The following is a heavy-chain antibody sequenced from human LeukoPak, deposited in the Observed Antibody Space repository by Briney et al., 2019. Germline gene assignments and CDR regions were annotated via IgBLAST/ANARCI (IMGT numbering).Heavy chain of an antibody. J-gene: IGHJ4*02. CDR3: AKGDTMIVVAHLDY. D-gene: IGHD3-22*01. CDR1: GFTFSSYA. CDR2: ISGSGGST. V-gene: IGHV3-23*01. Sequence: GGSLRLSCAASGFTFSSYAMSWVRQAPGKGLEWVSAISGSGGSTYYADSVKGRFTISRDNSKNTLYLQMNSLRAEDTAVYYCAKGDTMIVVAHLDYWGQGTLVTVSS.